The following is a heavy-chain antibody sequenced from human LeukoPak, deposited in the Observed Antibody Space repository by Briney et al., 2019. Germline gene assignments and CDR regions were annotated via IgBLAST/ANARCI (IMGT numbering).Heavy chain of an antibody. CDR3: ARGSLEINIDY. Sequence: ASVKVSCKASGYTFTSYYMHWVRQAPGQGLEWMGIINPSGGGTSYAQKFQGRVTMTRDTSTSTVYMELSSLRSEDTAAYYCARGSLEINIDYWGQGTLVTVSS. J-gene: IGHJ4*02. CDR1: GYTFTSYY. CDR2: INPSGGGT. D-gene: IGHD1-26*01. V-gene: IGHV1-46*01.